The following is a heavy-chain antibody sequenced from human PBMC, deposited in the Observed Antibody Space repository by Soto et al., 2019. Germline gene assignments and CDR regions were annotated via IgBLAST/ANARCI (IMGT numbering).Heavy chain of an antibody. V-gene: IGHV5-51*01. CDR1: GYSFTSYW. D-gene: IGHD6-19*01. CDR3: ARPREAGKYYYGVDV. J-gene: IGHJ6*02. CDR2: IYPGDSDT. Sequence: GESLKISCKGSGYSFTSYWIGWVRQMPGKGLEWMGIIYPGDSDTRYSPSFQGQVTISADKSISTAYLQWSSLKASGTAMYYCARPREAGKYYYGVDVWGQGTTVTVS.